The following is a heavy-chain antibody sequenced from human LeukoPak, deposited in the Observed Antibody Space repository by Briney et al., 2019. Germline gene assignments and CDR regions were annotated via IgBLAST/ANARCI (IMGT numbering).Heavy chain of an antibody. CDR3: ARVPLTYYDYVWGSYRALKDDAFDI. Sequence: SQTLSLTCTVSGGSISSGDYYWSWIRQPPGKGLEWIGYIYYSRSTYYNPSLKSRVTISVDTSKNQFSLKLSSVTAADTAVYYCARVPLTYYDYVWGSYRALKDDAFDIWGQGTMVTVSS. CDR2: IYYSRST. CDR1: GGSISSGDYY. J-gene: IGHJ3*02. D-gene: IGHD3-16*02. V-gene: IGHV4-30-4*01.